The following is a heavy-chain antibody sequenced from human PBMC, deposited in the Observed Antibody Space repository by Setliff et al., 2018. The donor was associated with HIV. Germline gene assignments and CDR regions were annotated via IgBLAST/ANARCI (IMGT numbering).Heavy chain of an antibody. Sequence: PSETLSLTCSVSGYSISNGYYWGWIRQPPGKGLEWVGTIYQTGKTYYSPSLKSRVTVSVDMSRNQFSVKLNSATAADTAVYYCARQAWHYDRDGYFIDYWGQGMLVTSPQ. J-gene: IGHJ4*02. CDR2: IYQTGKT. CDR1: GYSISNGYY. CDR3: ARQAWHYDRDGYFIDY. D-gene: IGHD3-22*01. V-gene: IGHV4-38-2*02.